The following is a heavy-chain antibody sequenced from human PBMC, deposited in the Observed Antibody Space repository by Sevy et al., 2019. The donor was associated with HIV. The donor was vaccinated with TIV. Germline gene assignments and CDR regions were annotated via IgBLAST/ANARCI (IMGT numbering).Heavy chain of an antibody. CDR2: ISGSGGST. V-gene: IGHV3-23*01. CDR3: AKGYGDYGSYFDY. CDR1: GFTFSSYA. J-gene: IGHJ4*02. Sequence: GGSLRLSCAASGFTFSSYAMSWVRQAPGKGLEWVSAISGSGGSTYYADSVKGRFTISRDNSKNTLYLQMNSLRAEDTAVYYWAKGYGDYGSYFDYWGQGTLVTVSS. D-gene: IGHD4-17*01.